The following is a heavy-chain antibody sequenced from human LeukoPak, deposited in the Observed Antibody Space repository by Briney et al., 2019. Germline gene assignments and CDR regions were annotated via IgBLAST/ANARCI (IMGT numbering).Heavy chain of an antibody. CDR1: GGSITNDY. Sequence: PSETLSLTCTVSGGSITNDYWNWIRQSSGRQLEWIGSIHYSGTINYSPSLKSRITISLDTSKNQSSLKLSSVTAADTAMYYCATSYDHGWLIGSWGQGTLVTVSP. J-gene: IGHJ4*02. V-gene: IGHV4-59*01. D-gene: IGHD3-16*01. CDR2: IHYSGTI. CDR3: ATSYDHGWLIGS.